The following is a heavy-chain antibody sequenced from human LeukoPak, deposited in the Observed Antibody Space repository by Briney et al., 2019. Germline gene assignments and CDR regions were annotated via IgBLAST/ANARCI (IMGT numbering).Heavy chain of an antibody. CDR2: IIPTFGTA. Sequence: SVKVSCKASGGTFSSYAISWVRQAPGQGLEWMGGIIPTFGTANYAQKFQGRVTITADESTSTAYMELSSLRSEDTAVYYCARAPLLLDFWSGYFDYWGQGTLVTVSS. CDR1: GGTFSSYA. V-gene: IGHV1-69*13. J-gene: IGHJ4*02. D-gene: IGHD3-3*01. CDR3: ARAPLLLDFWSGYFDY.